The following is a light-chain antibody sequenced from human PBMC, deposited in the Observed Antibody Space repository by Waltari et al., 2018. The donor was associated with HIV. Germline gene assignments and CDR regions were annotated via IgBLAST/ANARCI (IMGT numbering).Light chain of an antibody. CDR2: GAS. J-gene: IGKJ4*01. CDR1: QSVSSN. V-gene: IGKV3-15*01. CDR3: QHYNNWPLLT. Sequence: EIVMTQSPATLSVSPGERATLSCRASQSVSSNLAWYQQKPGQAPRLLIYGASTGATGIPARFSGSGSGTEFTLTISSLQSEDFAVYYCQHYNNWPLLTFGGGTKVEIK.